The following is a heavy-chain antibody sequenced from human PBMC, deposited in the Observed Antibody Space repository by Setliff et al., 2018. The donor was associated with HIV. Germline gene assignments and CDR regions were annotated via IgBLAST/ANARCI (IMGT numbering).Heavy chain of an antibody. CDR1: GFTFDDYT. CDR2: ISWDGGNT. Sequence: GGSLRLSCAASGFTFDDYTMHWVRQAPGKGLEWVSIISWDGGNTYYADSVKGRFTISRDNSKNSLYLQMNSLRTEDTALYYCVKDIGGYSSSSVFDYWGQGALVTVSS. D-gene: IGHD6-6*01. V-gene: IGHV3-43*01. J-gene: IGHJ4*02. CDR3: VKDIGGYSSSSVFDY.